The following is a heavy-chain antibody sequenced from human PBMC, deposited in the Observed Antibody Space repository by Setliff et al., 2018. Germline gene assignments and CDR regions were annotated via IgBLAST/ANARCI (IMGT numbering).Heavy chain of an antibody. CDR1: GFTFNNFA. D-gene: IGHD7-27*01. Sequence: GESLKISCVASGFTFNNFAFNWVRQAPGKGLEWVSRINSDGSSTSHADSVKGRFTISRDNAKNTLYLQMNSLRGEDTAVYFCACLDWGENFFNVDVWGKGTTVTVSS. CDR3: ACLDWGENFFNVDV. J-gene: IGHJ6*04. CDR2: INSDGSST. V-gene: IGHV3-74*01.